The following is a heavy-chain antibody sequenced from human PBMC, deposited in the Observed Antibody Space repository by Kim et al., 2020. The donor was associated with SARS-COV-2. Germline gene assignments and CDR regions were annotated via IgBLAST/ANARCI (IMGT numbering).Heavy chain of an antibody. CDR2: IKYDGNEK. CDR3: AREEGPPTYYYYGMDV. Sequence: GGSLRLSCAASGFTFSTYWMTWVRQAPGKGLEWVANIKYDGNEKYYVDSVEGRFTISRDNPKNSLHLQMNSLRVEDTAVYYCAREEGPPTYYYYGMDVWG. J-gene: IGHJ6*01. CDR1: GFTFSTYW. V-gene: IGHV3-7*03.